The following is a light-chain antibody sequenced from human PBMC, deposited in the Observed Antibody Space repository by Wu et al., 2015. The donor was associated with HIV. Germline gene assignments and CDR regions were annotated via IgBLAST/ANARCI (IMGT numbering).Light chain of an antibody. CDR2: ATS. J-gene: IGKJ1*01. V-gene: IGKV1-39*01. CDR3: QQYYSPLWT. Sequence: DIQMTQSPSSLSASIGDRVTINCRASQNIGIYLNWYQQKPGKAPKVLVYATSTLQSGVPSRFSGSGSGTDFTLTINSLQPEDFATYYCQQYYSPLWTFGQGTKVEIK. CDR1: QNIGIY.